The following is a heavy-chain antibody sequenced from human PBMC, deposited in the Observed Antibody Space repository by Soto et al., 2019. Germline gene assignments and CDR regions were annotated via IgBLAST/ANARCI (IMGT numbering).Heavy chain of an antibody. CDR1: GFTFSSYA. V-gene: IGHV3-30-3*01. J-gene: IGHJ4*02. D-gene: IGHD3-10*01. CDR2: ISYDGSNK. CDR3: ARAGTSITMVRGVTH. Sequence: GGSLRLSCAASGFTFSSYAMHWVRQAPGKGLEWVAVISYDGSNKYYADSVKSRFTISRDNSKNTLYLQMNSLRAEDTAVYYCARAGTSITMVRGVTHWGQGTLVTVSS.